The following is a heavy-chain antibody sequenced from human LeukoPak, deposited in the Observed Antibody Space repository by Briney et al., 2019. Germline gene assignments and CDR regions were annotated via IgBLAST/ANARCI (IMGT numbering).Heavy chain of an antibody. Sequence: PSETLSLTCTVSGGSISTYYWSWIRQPPGKGLEWIGYIYYSGSTYYNPSLKSRVTISVDTSKNQFSLKLSSVTAADTAVYYCARLLAVAARRPIDYWGQGTLVTVSS. J-gene: IGHJ4*02. CDR2: IYYSGST. V-gene: IGHV4-59*08. CDR3: ARLLAVAARRPIDY. CDR1: GGSISTYY. D-gene: IGHD6-19*01.